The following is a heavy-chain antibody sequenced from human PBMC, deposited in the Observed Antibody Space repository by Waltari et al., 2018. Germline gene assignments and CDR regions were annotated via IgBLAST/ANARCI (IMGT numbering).Heavy chain of an antibody. Sequence: QVQLVQSGAEVKKPGSSVKVSCKASGVPFSSYAIRWLRPAPDPGLEWMGGIIPSFGTANYAQKFQGRVTITTDESTSTAYMELSSLRSEDTAVYYWARGAAGMGLETGDDAFDIWGQGTMVTVSS. V-gene: IGHV1-69*05. CDR2: IIPSFGTA. CDR1: GVPFSSYA. J-gene: IGHJ3*02. D-gene: IGHD6-13*01. CDR3: ARGAAGMGLETGDDAFDI.